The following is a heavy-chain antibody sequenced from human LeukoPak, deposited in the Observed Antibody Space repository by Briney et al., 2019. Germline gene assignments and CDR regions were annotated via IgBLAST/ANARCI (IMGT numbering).Heavy chain of an antibody. CDR1: GFTFRSSI. CDR2: ISAGGTGT. D-gene: IGHD3-10*01. J-gene: IGHJ4*02. V-gene: IGHV3-23*01. CDR3: AIMFYYGSGSSFDY. Sequence: GTSLRLSCGGSGFTFRSSIMNWVRQAPRTGLQWAATISAGGTGTYYADSVRGRFTISRDNSKNTLYLQMNDLRAEDTAVYYCAIMFYYGSGSSFDYWGQGTLVTVSS.